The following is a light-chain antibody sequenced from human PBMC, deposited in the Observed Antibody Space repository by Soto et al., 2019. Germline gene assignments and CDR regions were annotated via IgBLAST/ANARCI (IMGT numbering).Light chain of an antibody. J-gene: IGLJ3*02. V-gene: IGLV1-51*01. CDR1: SSDVGGYNY. CDR2: DNN. Sequence: QSALTQPRSVSGSPGQSVTISCTGTSSDVGGYNYVSWYQQLPGTAPKLLIYDNNRRPSGIPDRFSASKSGASATLGITGLQTGDEADYYCGTWDSSLSSGVFGGGTKLTVL. CDR3: GTWDSSLSSGV.